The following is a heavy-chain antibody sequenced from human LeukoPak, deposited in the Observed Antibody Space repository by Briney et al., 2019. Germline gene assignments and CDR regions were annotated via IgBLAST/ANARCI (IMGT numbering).Heavy chain of an antibody. CDR2: IYSGGST. CDR1: GFTVSSNY. J-gene: IGHJ4*02. V-gene: IGHV3-66*01. Sequence: GGSLRLSCAASGFTVSSNYMSWVRQAPGKGLEWVSVIYSGGSTYYADSVKGRFTISRDNAKNSLYLQMNSLRDEDTAVYYCARESDFWSGYYSRWGQGTLVTVSS. D-gene: IGHD3-3*01. CDR3: ARESDFWSGYYSR.